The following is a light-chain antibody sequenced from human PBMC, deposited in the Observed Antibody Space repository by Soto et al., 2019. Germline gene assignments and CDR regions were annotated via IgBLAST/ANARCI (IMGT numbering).Light chain of an antibody. CDR2: GAS. CDR1: QSVSSSY. CDR3: QQYGPSRT. V-gene: IGKV3-20*01. Sequence: EIVLTQSPGTLSLSPGERATLSCRASQSVSSSYLAWYQQKPGQAPRLLIYGASSRATGIPDKFSGSGSGTDFTLTISRLEPEDFAVYYCQQYGPSRTFDQGTKVEIK. J-gene: IGKJ1*01.